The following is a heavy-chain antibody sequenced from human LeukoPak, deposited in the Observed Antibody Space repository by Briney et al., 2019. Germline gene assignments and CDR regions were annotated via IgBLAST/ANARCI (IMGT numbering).Heavy chain of an antibody. V-gene: IGHV3-7*01. D-gene: IGHD6-19*01. CDR1: GFTFSSYW. J-gene: IGHJ4*02. CDR2: IKEDGRDK. Sequence: GGSLRLSCAASGFTFSSYWMSWVRQAPGKGLEWVANIKEDGRDKYYVDSEKGRFTISRDNAKNSLYLQMNSLRSEDTAVYYCARASAVAGTRDYWGQGTLVTVSS. CDR3: ARASAVAGTRDY.